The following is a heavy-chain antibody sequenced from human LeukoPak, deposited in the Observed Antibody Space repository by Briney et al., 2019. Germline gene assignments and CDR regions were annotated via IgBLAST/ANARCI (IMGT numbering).Heavy chain of an antibody. CDR2: IRYDGSYK. D-gene: IGHD6-25*01. CDR3: ARALYSSGNYYYYYMDV. CDR1: GFPFRSYA. Sequence: PGGSLRLSCAASGFPFRSYAMHWVRQAPGKGLEWVAFIRYDGSYKYYGDSVKGRFTISRDNSKNTLYLQMNSLRAEDTAVYYCARALYSSGNYYYYYMDVWGKGTTVTVSS. J-gene: IGHJ6*03. V-gene: IGHV3-30*02.